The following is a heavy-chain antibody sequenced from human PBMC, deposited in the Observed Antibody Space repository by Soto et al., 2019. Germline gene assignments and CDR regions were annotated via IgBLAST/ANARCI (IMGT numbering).Heavy chain of an antibody. J-gene: IGHJ3*02. V-gene: IGHV3-23*01. CDR1: GFTFSSYA. CDR3: AKCMTTVTTFPFDI. CDR2: ISGSGVGT. Sequence: EVQLLESGGGLVQPGGSLRLSCAASGFTFSSYAMSWVRQAPGKGLEWVSAISGSGVGTYYADSVKGRFTISRDNCKNTLYLQMNSMRAEDTAVYYCAKCMTTVTTFPFDIWGQGTMVSVSS. D-gene: IGHD4-17*01.